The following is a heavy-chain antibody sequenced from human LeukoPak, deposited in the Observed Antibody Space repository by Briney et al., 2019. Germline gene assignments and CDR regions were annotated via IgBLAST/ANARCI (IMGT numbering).Heavy chain of an antibody. J-gene: IGHJ3*02. CDR2: IYYNGYT. CDR1: VGSISSYY. V-gene: IGHV4-59*01. CDR3: ARDSDCSGGSCYSLGAFDI. D-gene: IGHD2-15*01. Sequence: SGTLSHTFIVSVGSISSYYWSWIRPPPGKGVEWIGYIYYNGYTNYNPYLKSRVTISVDTSKNQFSLKLSSVTAADTAVYYCARDSDCSGGSCYSLGAFDIWGQGTMVTVSS.